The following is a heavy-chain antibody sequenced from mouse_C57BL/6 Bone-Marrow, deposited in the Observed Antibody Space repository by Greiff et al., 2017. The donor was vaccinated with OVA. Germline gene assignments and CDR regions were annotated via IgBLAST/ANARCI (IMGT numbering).Heavy chain of an antibody. CDR1: GFTFTDYY. CDR3: SRCYGYCLFAY. V-gene: IGHV7-3*01. CDR2: IRNKANGYTS. J-gene: IGHJ3*01. D-gene: IGHD2-2*01. Sequence: EVHLVESGGGLVQPGGSLSLSCAASGFTFTDYYMSWVRQPPGKALEWLGFIRNKANGYTSEYSASVKGRFTISRANSQSILYLLKNALGADDSATYYCSRCYGYCLFAYWGQGTLVTVSA.